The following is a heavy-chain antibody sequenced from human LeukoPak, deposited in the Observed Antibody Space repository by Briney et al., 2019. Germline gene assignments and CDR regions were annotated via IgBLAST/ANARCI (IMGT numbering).Heavy chain of an antibody. D-gene: IGHD4-17*01. CDR3: ARVRRLRWLHPIDC. CDR2: INHSGST. J-gene: IGHJ4*02. CDR1: GGSFSGYY. Sequence: PSETLSLTCAVYGGSFSGYYWSWIRQPPGKGLEWIGEINHSGSTNYNPSLKSRVTISVDTSKNQFSLKLSSVTAADTAVYYCARVRRLRWLHPIDCWGQGTLVTVSS. V-gene: IGHV4-34*01.